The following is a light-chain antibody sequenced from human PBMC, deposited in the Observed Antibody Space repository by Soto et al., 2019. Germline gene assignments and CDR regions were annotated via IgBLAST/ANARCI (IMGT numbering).Light chain of an antibody. V-gene: IGKV3-20*01. J-gene: IGKJ1*01. CDR3: QQYNNYSWT. Sequence: IVSPRCPGTLSLSQGETAPLSCRASQSVSSSYLAWYQQKPGQAPRLLIYGASSRATGIPDRFSGSGSGTEFTLTISSLQPDDFATYYCQQYNNYSWTVGQGTKVDI. CDR2: GAS. CDR1: QSVSSSY.